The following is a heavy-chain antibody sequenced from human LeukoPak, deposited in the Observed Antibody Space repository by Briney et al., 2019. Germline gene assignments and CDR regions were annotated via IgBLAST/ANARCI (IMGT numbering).Heavy chain of an antibody. CDR1: GGSFSGYY. CDR3: ARAGGIRYFLYYYYYMDV. Sequence: SETLSLTCAVYGGSFSGYYWSWIRQPPGKGLEWIGEINHSGSTNYNPSLKSRVTISVDTSKNQFSLKLSSVTAADTAVYYCARAGGIRYFLYYYYYMDVWGKGTTVTVSS. J-gene: IGHJ6*03. CDR2: INHSGST. V-gene: IGHV4-34*01. D-gene: IGHD3-9*01.